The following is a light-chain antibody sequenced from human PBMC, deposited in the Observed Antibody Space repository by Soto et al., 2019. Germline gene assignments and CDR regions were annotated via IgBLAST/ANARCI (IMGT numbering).Light chain of an antibody. CDR1: SSDVGGYNY. V-gene: IGLV2-14*01. J-gene: IGLJ1*01. CDR2: EVS. CDR3: SSYTSSDTYV. Sequence: QSVLTQPASVSGSPGQSITISCTGTSSDVGGYNYVSWYQQHPGEAPKLMIYEVSNQPSGVSNRFSGSKSGNTASLTISGLQAEDEADYYCSSYTSSDTYVFGTGTAVTVL.